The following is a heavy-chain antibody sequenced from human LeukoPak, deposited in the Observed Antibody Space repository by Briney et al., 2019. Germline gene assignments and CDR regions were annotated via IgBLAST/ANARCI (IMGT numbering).Heavy chain of an antibody. V-gene: IGHV3-23*01. Sequence: GGSLRLSCAASGFTFSTYAVNWVRQAPGKGLEWVSGISGNGDNTYYTDSVKGRFTISRDNSKNTLYLQMNSLRAEDTAVYYCARGYTYGSAWGQGALVTVSS. J-gene: IGHJ5*02. CDR3: ARGYTYGSA. CDR2: ISGNGDNT. D-gene: IGHD5-18*01. CDR1: GFTFSTYA.